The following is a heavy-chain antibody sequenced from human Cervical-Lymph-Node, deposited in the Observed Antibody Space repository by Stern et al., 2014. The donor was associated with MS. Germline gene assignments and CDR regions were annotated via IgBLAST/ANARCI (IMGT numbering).Heavy chain of an antibody. V-gene: IGHV3-30*04. D-gene: IGHD4-17*01. J-gene: IGHJ3*01. CDR3: ARGGSRDDYGDAFNL. CDR1: GFTLSTYA. Sequence: VQLVESGGGVVQPGRSLRLSCAASGFTLSTYAMHWVRQAPGKGLEWGSLISDDGTNEHYADSLKGRFTISRDNSKSTVYLQMNRLTADDTAVYYCARGGSRDDYGDAFNLWGQGTMVTVSS. CDR2: ISDDGTNE.